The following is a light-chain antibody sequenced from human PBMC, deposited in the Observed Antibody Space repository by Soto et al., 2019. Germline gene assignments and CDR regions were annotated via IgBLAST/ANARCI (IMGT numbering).Light chain of an antibody. CDR3: QQYNSWPRA. J-gene: IGKJ2*01. CDR1: QSVSNN. V-gene: IGKV3-15*01. Sequence: ETVMTQSPATLSVSPGERATLSSRASQSVSNNLAWYQQKPGQVPRLLIYAASTRATGIPARFSGTGSGTEFTLTISSLQSEDFAVYYCQQYNSWPRAFGPGTKLEIK. CDR2: AAS.